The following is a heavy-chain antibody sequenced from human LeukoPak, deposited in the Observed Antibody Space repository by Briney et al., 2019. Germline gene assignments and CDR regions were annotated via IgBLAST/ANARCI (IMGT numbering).Heavy chain of an antibody. J-gene: IGHJ6*02. Sequence: GESLKISCKGSGYSFTSYWIGWVRQMPGKGLEWMGIIYPGDSDTRYSLSFQGQVTISADKSISTAYLQWSSLKASDTAMYYCARALWIQLGYYGMDVWGQGTTVTVSS. D-gene: IGHD5-18*01. CDR2: IYPGDSDT. CDR1: GYSFTSYW. CDR3: ARALWIQLGYYGMDV. V-gene: IGHV5-51*01.